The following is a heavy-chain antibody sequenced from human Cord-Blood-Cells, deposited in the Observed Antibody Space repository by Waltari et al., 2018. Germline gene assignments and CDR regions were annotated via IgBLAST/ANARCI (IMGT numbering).Heavy chain of an antibody. Sequence: QVQLQESGPGLVKPSETLSLTCPVSGGSISSYSWSWIRQPPGKGLEWIGYIYYSGSTNYNPSLKSRVTISVDTSKNQFSLKLSSVTAADTAVYYCARVFPVVVKENWYFDLWGRGTLVTVSS. D-gene: IGHD2-15*01. CDR1: GGSISSYS. CDR3: ARVFPVVVKENWYFDL. V-gene: IGHV4-59*01. CDR2: IYYSGST. J-gene: IGHJ2*01.